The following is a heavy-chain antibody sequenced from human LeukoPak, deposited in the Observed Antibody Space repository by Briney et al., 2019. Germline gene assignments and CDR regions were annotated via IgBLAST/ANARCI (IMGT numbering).Heavy chain of an antibody. V-gene: IGHV3-30*02. J-gene: IGHJ6*03. Sequence: GGSLRLSCAASGFTFSSYGMHWARQAPGKGLEWVAFIRYDGSNKYYADSVKGRFTISRDNSKNTLYLQMNSLRAEDTAVYYCAKDHRHYYDSSGYYDYYYYYMDVWGKGTTVTVSS. CDR3: AKDHRHYYDSSGYYDYYYYYMDV. CDR2: IRYDGSNK. D-gene: IGHD3-22*01. CDR1: GFTFSSYG.